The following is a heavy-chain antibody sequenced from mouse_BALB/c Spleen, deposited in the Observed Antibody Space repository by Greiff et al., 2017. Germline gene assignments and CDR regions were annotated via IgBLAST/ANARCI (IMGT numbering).Heavy chain of an antibody. CDR2: IYPGNVNT. CDR3: ARSDYYGSAWFAY. D-gene: IGHD1-1*01. J-gene: IGHJ3*01. Sequence: VHLVESGPELVKPGASVRISCKASGYTFTSYYIHWVKQRPGQGLEWIGWIYPGNVNTKYNEKFKGKATLTADKSSSTAYMQLSSLTSEDSAVYFCARSDYYGSAWFAYWGQGTLVTVSA. CDR1: GYTFTSYY. V-gene: IGHV1S56*01.